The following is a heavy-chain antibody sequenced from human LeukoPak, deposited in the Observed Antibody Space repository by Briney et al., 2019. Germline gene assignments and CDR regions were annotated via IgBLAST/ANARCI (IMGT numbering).Heavy chain of an antibody. D-gene: IGHD2-2*03. CDR3: ARDAPVWMKDDAFDI. J-gene: IGHJ3*02. V-gene: IGHV1-18*01. Sequence: ASVKVSCKASGYTFTSYGISWVRQAPGQGLEWMGWSSAYNGNTNYAQKLQGRVTMTTDTSTSTAYMELRSLRSDDTAVYYCARDAPVWMKDDAFDIWGQGTMVTVSS. CDR2: SSAYNGNT. CDR1: GYTFTSYG.